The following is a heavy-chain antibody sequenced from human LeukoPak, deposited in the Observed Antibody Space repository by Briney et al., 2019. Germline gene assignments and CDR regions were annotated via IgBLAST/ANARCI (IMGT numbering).Heavy chain of an antibody. CDR2: IDPDGSHQ. Sequence: GGSLRLSCVASGFTFSSYCATWVRQAPGKGLEWLANIDPDGSHQYYVDSVKGRFTISKDNAKNSLYLQMISLRAEDTAVYYCARGPYYYDSSGYYFYYFDYWGQGTLVTVSS. CDR1: GFTFSSYC. CDR3: ARGPYYYDSSGYYFYYFDY. V-gene: IGHV3-7*01. D-gene: IGHD3-22*01. J-gene: IGHJ4*02.